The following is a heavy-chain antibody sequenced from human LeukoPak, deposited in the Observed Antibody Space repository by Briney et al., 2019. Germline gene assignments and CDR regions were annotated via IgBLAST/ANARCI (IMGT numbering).Heavy chain of an antibody. J-gene: IGHJ4*02. CDR2: ISWNSGSI. Sequence: GGSLRPSCAASGFTFDDYAMHWVRQAPGKGLEWVSGISWNSGSIGYADSVKGRFTISRDNAKNSLYLQMNSLRAEDTAVYYCTRREYSSSSLSDYWGQGTLVTVSS. V-gene: IGHV3-9*01. CDR1: GFTFDDYA. CDR3: TRREYSSSSLSDY. D-gene: IGHD6-6*01.